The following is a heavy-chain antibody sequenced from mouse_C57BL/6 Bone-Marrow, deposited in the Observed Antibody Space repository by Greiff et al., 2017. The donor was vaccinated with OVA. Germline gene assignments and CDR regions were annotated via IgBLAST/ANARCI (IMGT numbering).Heavy chain of an antibody. CDR1: GYSITSGYY. V-gene: IGHV3-6*01. CDR3: AREDYYGNSLFAY. J-gene: IGHJ3*01. CDR2: ISYDGSN. D-gene: IGHD1-1*01. Sequence: EVQLQQSGPGLVKPSQSLSLTCSVTGYSITSGYYWNWIRQFPGNKQECMGYISYDGSNNYNPTLKNRISFTRDKSKNQFFLKLNSVTSEDTATYCCAREDYYGNSLFAYWGQGTLVTVSA.